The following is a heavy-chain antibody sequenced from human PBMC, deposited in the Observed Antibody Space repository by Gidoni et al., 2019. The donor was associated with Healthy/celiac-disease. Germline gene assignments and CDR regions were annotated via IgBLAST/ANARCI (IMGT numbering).Heavy chain of an antibody. V-gene: IGHV3-53*02. J-gene: IGHJ4*02. Sequence: VETGGGLIQPGGSLRLSCAASGFTVSSNYMSWVRQAPGKGLEWVSVIYSGGSTYYADSVKGRFTISRDNSKNTLYLQMNSLRAEDTAVYYCAGGGGLGYCSSTSCYVFDYWGQGTLVTVSS. CDR3: AGGGGLGYCSSTSCYVFDY. CDR2: IYSGGST. D-gene: IGHD2-2*01. CDR1: GFTVSSNY.